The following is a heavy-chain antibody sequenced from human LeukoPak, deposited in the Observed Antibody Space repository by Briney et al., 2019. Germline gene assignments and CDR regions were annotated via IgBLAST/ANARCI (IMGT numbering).Heavy chain of an antibody. J-gene: IGHJ4*02. Sequence: PGGSLRLSCAAPGFTVSSNYMSWVRQAPGKGLEWVSVIYSGGSTYYADSVKGRFTISRDNSKNTLYLQMNSLRAEDTAVYYCAREGGAGGTIDYWGQGTLVTVSS. D-gene: IGHD2-8*01. CDR2: IYSGGST. V-gene: IGHV3-53*01. CDR1: GFTVSSNY. CDR3: AREGGAGGTIDY.